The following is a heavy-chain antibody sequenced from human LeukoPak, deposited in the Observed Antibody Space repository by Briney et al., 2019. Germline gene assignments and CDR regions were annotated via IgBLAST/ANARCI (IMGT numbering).Heavy chain of an antibody. Sequence: GGSLRLSCAASGFTFSIYAMSWVRQAPGKGLEWVSSITSSGETTYYAGSVKGQFTISRDNSKNTLYLQMNSLRAEDTAVYYCAKFLPTHIVVANYYFDYWGQGTLVTVSS. CDR1: GFTFSIYA. CDR2: ITSSGETT. J-gene: IGHJ4*02. CDR3: AKFLPTHIVVANYYFDY. D-gene: IGHD2-21*01. V-gene: IGHV3-23*01.